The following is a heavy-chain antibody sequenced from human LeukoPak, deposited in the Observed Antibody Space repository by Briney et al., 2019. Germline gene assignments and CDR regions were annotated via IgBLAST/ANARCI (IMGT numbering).Heavy chain of an antibody. D-gene: IGHD6-19*01. CDR2: ISGSGYNT. CDR1: GFSFSSFA. V-gene: IGHV3-23*01. J-gene: IGHJ4*02. CDR3: ARGVDDIAVAGHFDY. Sequence: GGSLRLSCAASGFSFSSFAMSWVRQAPGKGLEWVSTISGSGYNTYYADSVMGRFTISRDSSKNTLFLQMNSLRAEDTAVYYCARGVDDIAVAGHFDYWGQGTLVTVSS.